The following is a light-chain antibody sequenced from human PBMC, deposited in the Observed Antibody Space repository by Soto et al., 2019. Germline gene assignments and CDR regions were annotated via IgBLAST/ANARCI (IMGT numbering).Light chain of an antibody. V-gene: IGLV2-14*01. Sequence: QSVLTQPASVSGSPGQSITISCTGTSSDVGGYNYVSWYQQHPGKAPKLMIFAVNDRPSGVSNRFSGSKSGNTASLTISGLQAEDEADYYCSSYTSSSTVIFGGGTKLTVL. J-gene: IGLJ2*01. CDR3: SSYTSSSTVI. CDR2: AVN. CDR1: SSDVGGYNY.